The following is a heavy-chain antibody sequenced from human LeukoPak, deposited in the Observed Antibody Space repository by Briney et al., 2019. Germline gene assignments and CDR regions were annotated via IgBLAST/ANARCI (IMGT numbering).Heavy chain of an antibody. CDR1: GYSISSGYY. V-gene: IGHV4-38-2*02. CDR3: ARDATIAAPLMS. J-gene: IGHJ4*02. Sequence: SETLSLTCTVSGYSISSGYYWGWIRQPPGKGLEWIGSIYHSGSTYYNPSLKSRVTISVDTSKNQFSLKLTSVTAADTAVYYCARDATIAAPLMSWGQGTLVIVSS. CDR2: IYHSGST. D-gene: IGHD6-13*01.